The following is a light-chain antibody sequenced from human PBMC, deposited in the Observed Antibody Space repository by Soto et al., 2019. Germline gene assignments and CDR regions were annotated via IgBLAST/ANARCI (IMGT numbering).Light chain of an antibody. Sequence: EIVMTQSPDTLSVSPGERATLSCRASQSVSSNLAWYQQKPGQAPRLLIYGASTRATGVPDRFTGSGSGTDFYLTIDRLEPEDAAMYYCQQYATSPRTFGGGTKVDI. CDR2: GAS. V-gene: IGKV3-20*01. CDR3: QQYATSPRT. CDR1: QSVSSN. J-gene: IGKJ4*01.